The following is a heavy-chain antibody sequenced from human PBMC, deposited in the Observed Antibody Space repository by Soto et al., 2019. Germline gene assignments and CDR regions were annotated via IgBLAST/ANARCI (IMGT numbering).Heavy chain of an antibody. Sequence: PGGSLRLSCAASGFTFSSYGMHWVRQAPGKGLEWVAVIWYDGSNKYYADSVKGRFTISRDNSKNTLYLQMNSLRAEDTAVYYCARDRGVYCSSTSCKYYYYYYGMDVWGQGTPVTVSS. CDR1: GFTFSSYG. CDR2: IWYDGSNK. CDR3: ARDRGVYCSSTSCKYYYYYYGMDV. D-gene: IGHD2-2*01. J-gene: IGHJ6*02. V-gene: IGHV3-33*01.